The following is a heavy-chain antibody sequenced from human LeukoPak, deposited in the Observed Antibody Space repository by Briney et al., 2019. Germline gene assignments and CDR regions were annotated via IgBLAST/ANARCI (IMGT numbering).Heavy chain of an antibody. V-gene: IGHV3-30-3*01. J-gene: IGHJ5*02. CDR1: GFTFSSYA. CDR3: AREGVVGALTNWFDP. D-gene: IGHD1-26*01. Sequence: GGSLRLSCAASGFTFSSYAMHWVRQAPGKGLEWVAVISYDGSNKYYADSVKGRFTISRDNSKNTLYLQMNSLGAEDTAVYYCAREGVVGALTNWFDPWGQGTLVTVSS. CDR2: ISYDGSNK.